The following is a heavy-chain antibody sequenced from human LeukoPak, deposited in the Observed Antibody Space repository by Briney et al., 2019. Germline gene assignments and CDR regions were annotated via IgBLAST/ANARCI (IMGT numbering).Heavy chain of an antibody. V-gene: IGHV3-30*04. Sequence: GGSLRLSCAASGFTFSSFAMHWVRQAPGKGLEWVAVISLNGGDTNYAGSVKGRFTISRDNSKNTLYLQMNSLRAEDTAVYYCATLYCSGGSCSYYDYWGQGTLVTVSS. CDR1: GFTFSSFA. CDR2: ISLNGGDT. CDR3: ATLYCSGGSCSYYDY. D-gene: IGHD2-15*01. J-gene: IGHJ4*02.